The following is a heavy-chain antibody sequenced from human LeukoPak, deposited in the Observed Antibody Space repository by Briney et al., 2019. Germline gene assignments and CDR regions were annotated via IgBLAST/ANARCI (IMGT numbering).Heavy chain of an antibody. CDR1: GYTFTGYY. D-gene: IGHD2-21*01. J-gene: IGHJ4*02. V-gene: IGHV1-2*02. Sequence: ASVKVSCKASGYTFTGYYIHWVRQAPGQGLEWMGWINPNSGGTNYAQNFQGRVTMTWDTSISTAYMDLGSLRSDDTAVYYCGRGQELWIDYWGQGTLVTVSS. CDR3: GRGQELWIDY. CDR2: INPNSGGT.